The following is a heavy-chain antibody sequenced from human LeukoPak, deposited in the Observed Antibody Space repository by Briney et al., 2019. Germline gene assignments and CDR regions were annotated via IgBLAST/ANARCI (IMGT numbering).Heavy chain of an antibody. CDR3: ASGYCSGGSCVSSDY. CDR2: IIPIFGTA. V-gene: IGHV1-69*13. CDR1: GGTFSSYA. D-gene: IGHD2-15*01. Sequence: ASVKVSCKASGGTFSSYAISWVRQAPGQGLEWMGGIIPIFGTANYAQKFQGRVTITADESTGTAYMELSSLRSEDTAVYYCASGYCSGGSCVSSDYWGQGTLVTVSS. J-gene: IGHJ4*02.